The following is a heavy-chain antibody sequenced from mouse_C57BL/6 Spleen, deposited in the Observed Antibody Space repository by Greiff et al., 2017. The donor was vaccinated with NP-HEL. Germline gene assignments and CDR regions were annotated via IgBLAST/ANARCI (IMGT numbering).Heavy chain of an antibody. Sequence: QVQLKQPGTELVKPGASVKLSCKASGYTFTSYWMHWVKQRPGQGLEWIGNINPSNGGTNYNEKFKSKATLTVDKSSSTAYMQLSSLTSEDSAVYYCAREGITTVVANYAMDYWGQGTSVTVSS. D-gene: IGHD1-1*01. CDR3: AREGITTVVANYAMDY. CDR2: INPSNGGT. J-gene: IGHJ4*01. V-gene: IGHV1-53*01. CDR1: GYTFTSYW.